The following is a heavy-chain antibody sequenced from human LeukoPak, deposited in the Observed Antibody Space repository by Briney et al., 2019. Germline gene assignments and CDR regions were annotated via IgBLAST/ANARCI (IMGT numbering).Heavy chain of an antibody. CDR1: GFTFSSYG. J-gene: IGHJ4*02. CDR3: AKVPPGCSGGSCYSNFDD. D-gene: IGHD2-15*01. Sequence: GGSLRLSCAASGFTFSSYGMHWVRQAPGKGLEWVAFIRYDGSNKYYADSVKGRFTISRDNSKNTLYLQMNSLRAEDTAVYYCAKVPPGCSGGSCYSNFDDWGQGTLVTVS. V-gene: IGHV3-30*02. CDR2: IRYDGSNK.